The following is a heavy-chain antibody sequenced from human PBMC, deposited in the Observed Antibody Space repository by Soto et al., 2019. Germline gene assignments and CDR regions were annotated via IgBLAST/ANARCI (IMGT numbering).Heavy chain of an antibody. CDR1: GYSFSTHA. J-gene: IGHJ4*02. Sequence: KTLVASVKVSCKASGYSFSTHAMHWVRQAPGQGLEWVGWINSVNDHTIYSGKFQGRVTITSDTSATTAYMELSSLTSEDTAIYYCARNILGGTTDYWGQGTLVTVSS. V-gene: IGHV1-3*01. CDR3: ARNILGGTTDY. D-gene: IGHD1-7*01. CDR2: INSVNDHT.